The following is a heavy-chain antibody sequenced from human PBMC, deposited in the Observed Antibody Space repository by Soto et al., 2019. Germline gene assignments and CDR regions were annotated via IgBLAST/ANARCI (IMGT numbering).Heavy chain of an antibody. Sequence: VQLVESGGGLVQPGGSLRLSCAASGFTFSSYWMSWVRQAPGKGLEWVANIKQDGSEKYYVDSVKGRFTISRDNAKNSLYLQMNSLRAEDTAVYYCARVYYDYIWGSYRYSTGDAFDIWGQGTMVTVSS. CDR3: ARVYYDYIWGSYRYSTGDAFDI. D-gene: IGHD3-16*02. J-gene: IGHJ3*02. CDR2: IKQDGSEK. V-gene: IGHV3-7*01. CDR1: GFTFSSYW.